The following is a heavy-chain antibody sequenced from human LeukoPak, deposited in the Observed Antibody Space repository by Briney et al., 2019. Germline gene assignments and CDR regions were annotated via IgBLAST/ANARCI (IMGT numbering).Heavy chain of an antibody. CDR2: IYSGGST. CDR1: GFTVSSNY. Sequence: PGGSLRLSCAASGFTVSSNYMSWVRQAPGKGLEWVSVIYSGGSTYYADSVKGRFTISRDNSKNTLYLQMNSLRAEDTAVYFCAKEFEIYYYFYMDVWGSGTTVTVSS. D-gene: IGHD3-10*01. J-gene: IGHJ6*03. CDR3: AKEFEIYYYFYMDV. V-gene: IGHV3-53*01.